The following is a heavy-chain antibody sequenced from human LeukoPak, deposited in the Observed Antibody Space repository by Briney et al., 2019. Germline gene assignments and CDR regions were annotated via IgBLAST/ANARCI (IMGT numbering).Heavy chain of an antibody. J-gene: IGHJ4*02. CDR3: AVIAVAGTVLDY. CDR2: IYYSGST. Sequence: PSETLSLTCTVSGGSISSSSYYWGWIRQPPGKGLEWIGSIYYSGSTYYNPSLKSRVTISVDTSKNQFSLKLSSVTAADTAVYYCAVIAVAGTVLDYWGQGTLVTVSS. V-gene: IGHV4-39*07. D-gene: IGHD6-19*01. CDR1: GGSISSSSYY.